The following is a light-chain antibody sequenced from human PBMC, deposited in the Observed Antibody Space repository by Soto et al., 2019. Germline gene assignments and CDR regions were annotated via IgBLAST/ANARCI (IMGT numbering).Light chain of an antibody. V-gene: IGKV1-39*01. CDR1: QNINSY. J-gene: IGKJ4*01. Sequence: DIQMTQSPSSLSASVGDRVTITCRASQNINSYLNWYQQKPGKAPKVLIYAASSLQSGVPSRFSGSGSGTDFTLTISSLQPEDVATYSCQQSYSTPITFGGGTKVEIE. CDR2: AAS. CDR3: QQSYSTPIT.